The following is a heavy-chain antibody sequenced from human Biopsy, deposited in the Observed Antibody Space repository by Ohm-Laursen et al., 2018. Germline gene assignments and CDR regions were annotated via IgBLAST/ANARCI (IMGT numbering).Heavy chain of an antibody. V-gene: IGHV3-7*03. CDR1: GFTFSSYA. CDR2: IKQDGSEK. D-gene: IGHD3-9*01. Sequence: SLRLSCTASGFTFSSYAMNWVRQAPGKGLEWVANIKQDGSEKYYVDSVKGRFTISRDNAENSLYLEMNSLRPEDTAFYYCAKDKNDILTPGEGLDVWGHGTTVTVSS. CDR3: AKDKNDILTPGEGLDV. J-gene: IGHJ6*02.